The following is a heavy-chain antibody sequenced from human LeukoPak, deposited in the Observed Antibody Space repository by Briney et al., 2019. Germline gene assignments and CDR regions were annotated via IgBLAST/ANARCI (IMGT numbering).Heavy chain of an antibody. D-gene: IGHD3/OR15-3a*01. J-gene: IGHJ6*03. Sequence: GGSLRLSCAVCGIRFDYNALSWVRQAPGKGLEWLAGISGSGSGTDYADSVRGRFTISRDNSGNTLFLQMNSLRAEDTAVYYCAKDLLWTGSVDSNYYIAAWGKGTTVTVSS. CDR2: ISGSGSGT. CDR1: GIRFDYNA. V-gene: IGHV3-23*01. CDR3: AKDLLWTGSVDSNYYIAA.